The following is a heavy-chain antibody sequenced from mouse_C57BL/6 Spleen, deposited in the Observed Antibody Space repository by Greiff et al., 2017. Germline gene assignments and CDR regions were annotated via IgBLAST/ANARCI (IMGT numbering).Heavy chain of an antibody. J-gene: IGHJ4*01. Sequence: QVQLQQPGAELVRPGSSVKLSCKASGYTFTSYWMHWVKQGPIQGLEWIGNIDPSDSETHYNQKFKDKATLTVDKSSSTAYMQLSSLTSEDSAVYYCARGFYKGAMDYWGQGTSVTVSS. V-gene: IGHV1-52*01. D-gene: IGHD1-3*01. CDR1: GYTFTSYW. CDR2: IDPSDSET. CDR3: ARGFYKGAMDY.